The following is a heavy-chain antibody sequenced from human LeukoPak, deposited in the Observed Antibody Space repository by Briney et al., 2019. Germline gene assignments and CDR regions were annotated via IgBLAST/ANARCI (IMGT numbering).Heavy chain of an antibody. J-gene: IGHJ6*02. V-gene: IGHV3-20*04. Sequence: PGGSLRLSCAASGFTFDDYGMSWVRQAPGKGLEWVSGINWNGDVTRYADSVKGRFIINRDNAKNSVYLQMDSLRAEDTAFYYCARGYGAGNYRRPFYGMDVWGQGTPVTVSS. CDR2: INWNGDVT. CDR3: ARGYGAGNYRRPFYGMDV. D-gene: IGHD3-10*01. CDR1: GFTFDDYG.